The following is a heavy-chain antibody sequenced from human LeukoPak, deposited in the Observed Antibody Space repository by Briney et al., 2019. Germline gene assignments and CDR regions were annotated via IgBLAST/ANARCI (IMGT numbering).Heavy chain of an antibody. V-gene: IGHV3-21*01. CDR1: GFTFSSYS. J-gene: IGHJ6*04. Sequence: GGSLRLSCAASGFTFSSYSMNWVPQAPGKGLEWVSSISSSSSYIYYADSVKGRFTISRDNAKNSLYLQMNSLRAEDTAVYYCARDKNLWFGELSDPFYYYGMDVWGKGTTVTVSS. CDR3: ARDKNLWFGELSDPFYYYGMDV. D-gene: IGHD3-10*01. CDR2: ISSSSSYI.